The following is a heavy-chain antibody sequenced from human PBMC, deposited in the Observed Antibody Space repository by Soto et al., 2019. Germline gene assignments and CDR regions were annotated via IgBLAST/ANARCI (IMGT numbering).Heavy chain of an antibody. J-gene: IGHJ6*03. V-gene: IGHV3-53*04. CDR3: ARVVWESGVFGYYYYMDV. Sequence: PGGSLRLSCAASGFTFSSYWMSWVRQAPGKGLEWVSVIYSGGSTYYADSVKGRFTISRHNSKNTLYLQMNSLRAEDTAVYYCARVVWESGVFGYYYYMDVWGKGTTVTVSS. D-gene: IGHD1-26*01. CDR1: GFTFSSYW. CDR2: IYSGGST.